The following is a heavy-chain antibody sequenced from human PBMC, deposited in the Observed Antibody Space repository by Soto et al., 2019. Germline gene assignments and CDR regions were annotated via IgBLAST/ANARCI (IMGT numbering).Heavy chain of an antibody. CDR2: IYYTGST. CDR3: ARARSWYYFDS. CDR1: GDSISYYY. J-gene: IGHJ4*02. Sequence: SETLSLTCTVSGDSISYYYWSWIRQPPGKGLEYIGHIYYTGSTNYNPSLKSRVTISVDTSKNQFSLKLSSVTAADTAMYYCARARSWYYFDSWGQGTLVTVSS. V-gene: IGHV4-59*01. D-gene: IGHD2-8*02.